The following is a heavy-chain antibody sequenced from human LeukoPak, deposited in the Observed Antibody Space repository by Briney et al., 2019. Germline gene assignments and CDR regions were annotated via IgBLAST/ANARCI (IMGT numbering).Heavy chain of an antibody. J-gene: IGHJ4*02. Sequence: SETLSLTCAVYGGSFSGYYWSWIRQPQGKGLEWIREINHSGSTNYNPSLQSRVTISVDTSKNQFSLKLSSVTAADTAVYYCARGAVGEYQEVGLFDYWGQGTLVTVSS. D-gene: IGHD3-16*01. CDR2: INHSGST. CDR1: GGSFSGYY. CDR3: ARGAVGEYQEVGLFDY. V-gene: IGHV4-34*01.